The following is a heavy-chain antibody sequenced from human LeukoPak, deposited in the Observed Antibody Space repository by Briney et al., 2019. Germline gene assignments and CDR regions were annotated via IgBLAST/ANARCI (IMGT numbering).Heavy chain of an antibody. CDR1: GGSFSGYY. CDR3: ARQTRRYYFDY. Sequence: SETLSLTCAVYGGSFSGYYWSWLRQPPGKGLEWIGEINHSGSTNYNPSLKSRVTISIDTSKNQFSLKLSSVTAADTAVYYCARQTRRYYFDYWGQGTLVTVSS. V-gene: IGHV4-34*01. D-gene: IGHD1-1*01. J-gene: IGHJ4*02. CDR2: INHSGST.